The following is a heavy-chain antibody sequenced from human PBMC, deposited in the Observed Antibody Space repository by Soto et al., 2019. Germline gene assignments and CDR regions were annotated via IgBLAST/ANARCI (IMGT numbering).Heavy chain of an antibody. Sequence: QVQLQQWGAGLLKPSETLSLACAVYGGSFSGYYWSWIRQPPGKGLEWIGEINHSGSTNYNPSLNSRVTIAVDTSKNQFSLKLSSVTAADTAVYYCARGQYGSGSYYPAWGQGTLVTVSS. CDR1: GGSFSGYY. CDR3: ARGQYGSGSYYPA. V-gene: IGHV4-34*01. J-gene: IGHJ5*02. CDR2: INHSGST. D-gene: IGHD3-10*01.